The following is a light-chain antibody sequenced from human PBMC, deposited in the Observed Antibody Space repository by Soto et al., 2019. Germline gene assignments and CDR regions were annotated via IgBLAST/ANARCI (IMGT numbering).Light chain of an antibody. J-gene: IGKJ1*01. V-gene: IGKV1-5*03. CDR2: KAS. Sequence: DIQMTQSPSTLFASVGDRVTITCRASQSISSWLAWYQQKPGKAPKLLIYKASSLESGVPSRFSGSGSGTEFTLTISSLQPDDFATYYCQHQWTFGQGTKVEIK. CDR1: QSISSW. CDR3: QHQWT.